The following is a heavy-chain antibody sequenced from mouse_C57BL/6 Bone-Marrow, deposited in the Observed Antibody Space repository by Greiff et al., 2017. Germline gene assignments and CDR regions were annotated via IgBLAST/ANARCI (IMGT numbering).Heavy chain of an antibody. CDR1: GYTFTSYW. Sequence: VQLQQPGAELVKPGASVKLSCKASGYTFTSYWMPWVKQRPGQGLEWIGEIDPSDSYTNYNQKFKGKATLTVDTSSSTAYMQLSSLTSEDSAVYYCARDGYYPSWFAYWGQGTLVTVSA. CDR3: ARDGYYPSWFAY. CDR2: IDPSDSYT. D-gene: IGHD2-3*01. V-gene: IGHV1-50*01. J-gene: IGHJ3*01.